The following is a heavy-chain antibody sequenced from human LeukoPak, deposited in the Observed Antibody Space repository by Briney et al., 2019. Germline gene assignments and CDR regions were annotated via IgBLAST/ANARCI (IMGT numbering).Heavy chain of an antibody. Sequence: ASVQVSSNASGYTFTYNYVHWVRRAPGQGLEWMGWINPNSGGTESAQKFQGRVTMTRDTSISTAYMELSRLRSDDTAVYYCARDHCTSINCYEYNYYGMDVWGQGTTVTVSS. D-gene: IGHD2-2*01. J-gene: IGHJ6*02. CDR3: ARDHCTSINCYEYNYYGMDV. CDR1: GYTFTYNY. V-gene: IGHV1-2*02. CDR2: INPNSGGT.